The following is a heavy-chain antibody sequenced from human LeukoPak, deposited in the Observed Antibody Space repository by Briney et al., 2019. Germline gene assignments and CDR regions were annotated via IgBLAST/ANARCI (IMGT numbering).Heavy chain of an antibody. V-gene: IGHV3-9*01. CDR1: GFTFDDYA. J-gene: IGHJ4*02. D-gene: IGHD1-26*01. Sequence: GRSLRLSCAASGFTFDDYAMHWVRQAPGKGLEWVSGISWNSGSIGYADSVKGRFTISRDNAKNSLYLQMNGLRAEDTALYYCAKGVFVGATNGYYFDYRGQGTLVTVSS. CDR2: ISWNSGSI. CDR3: AKGVFVGATNGYYFDY.